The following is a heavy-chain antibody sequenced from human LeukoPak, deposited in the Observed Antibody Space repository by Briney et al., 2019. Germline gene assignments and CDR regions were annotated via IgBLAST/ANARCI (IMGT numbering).Heavy chain of an antibody. Sequence: GGSLRLSCAASGFTFSYAWMSWVRQAPGKGLEWVGRIQSKADGGAADYAAPVKGKFTISRDDPKNTVYLQMNSLKTEDTAVYYCAIDYLQGEMATIRVNYWGQGTLVTVSS. CDR2: IQSKADGGAA. CDR3: AIDYLQGEMATIRVNY. D-gene: IGHD5-24*01. CDR1: GFTFSYAW. V-gene: IGHV3-15*01. J-gene: IGHJ4*02.